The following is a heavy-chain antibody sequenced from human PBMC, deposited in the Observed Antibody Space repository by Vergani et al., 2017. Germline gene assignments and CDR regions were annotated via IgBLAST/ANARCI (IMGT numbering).Heavy chain of an antibody. D-gene: IGHD3-10*01. J-gene: IGHJ6*02. CDR2: IRYDGSNK. CDR1: GFTFSSYG. CDR3: AKDWGITMVRGGGMDV. V-gene: IGHV3-30*02. Sequence: QVQLEESGGGVVQPGRSLRLSCAGSGFTFSSYGMHWVRQAPGKGLEWVAFIRYDGSNKYYADSVEGRFTISRDNSKNTLYLQMNSLRAEDTAVYYCAKDWGITMVRGGGMDVWGQGTTVTVSS.